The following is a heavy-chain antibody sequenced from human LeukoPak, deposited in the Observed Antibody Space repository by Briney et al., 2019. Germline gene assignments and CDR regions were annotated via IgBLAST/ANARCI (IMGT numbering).Heavy chain of an antibody. J-gene: IGHJ3*02. CDR1: EFTFSTFW. CDR3: VRDSDYQRNSGGLYAHYDALDI. V-gene: IGHV3-7*01. D-gene: IGHD2-21*01. Sequence: PGLSLRLSCAASEFTFSTFWMSWVRQPPGKGLEWVANIKADGSVKHYVDAVEGRFSISRDNARSSLYLQMTSLRAEETAVYYCVRDSDYQRNSGGLYAHYDALDIWGHGTMVTVSS. CDR2: IKADGSVK.